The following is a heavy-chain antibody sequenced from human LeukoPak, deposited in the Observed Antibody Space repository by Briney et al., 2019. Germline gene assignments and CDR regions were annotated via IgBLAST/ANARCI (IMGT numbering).Heavy chain of an antibody. J-gene: IGHJ5*02. CDR2: ISSSSFFI. D-gene: IGHD6-13*01. Sequence: PGGSLRLSCVASGFTFSTYTMNWVRQAPGKGLEWVSSISSSSFFISYADSVKGRFTISRDNAKNSLYLQMNSLRAEDTAVDYCARDRGSSSGSPWGQGTLVTVSS. CDR1: GFTFSTYT. V-gene: IGHV3-21*01. CDR3: ARDRGSSSGSP.